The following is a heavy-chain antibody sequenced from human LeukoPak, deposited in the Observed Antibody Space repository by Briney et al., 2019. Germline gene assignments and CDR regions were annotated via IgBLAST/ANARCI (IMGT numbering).Heavy chain of an antibody. Sequence: GGSLRLSCAASGFTFSSYWMHWVRQAPGKGLVWVSRINTDGSSTSYADSVKGRFTISRDNAKNTLYLQMNSLRAEDTALYYCAKERRITMVRGPYYYYGMDVWGQGTTVTVSS. CDR1: GFTFSSYW. V-gene: IGHV3-74*01. CDR2: INTDGSST. CDR3: AKERRITMVRGPYYYYGMDV. D-gene: IGHD3-10*01. J-gene: IGHJ6*02.